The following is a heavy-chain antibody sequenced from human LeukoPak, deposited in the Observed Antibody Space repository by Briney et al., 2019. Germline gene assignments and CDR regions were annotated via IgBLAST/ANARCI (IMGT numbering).Heavy chain of an antibody. CDR1: GFTFSSYW. J-gene: IGHJ4*02. D-gene: IGHD5-18*01. V-gene: IGHV3-7*01. Sequence: GSLRLSCAASGFTFSSYWMSWVRQAPGKGLEWVANIKKDGSEKYYVDSVKGRFTISRDNAETSLYLQMNSLRAEDTAVYYCAKDPRDHSYGWSWRYFDYWGQGTLVTVSS. CDR2: IKKDGSEK. CDR3: AKDPRDHSYGWSWRYFDY.